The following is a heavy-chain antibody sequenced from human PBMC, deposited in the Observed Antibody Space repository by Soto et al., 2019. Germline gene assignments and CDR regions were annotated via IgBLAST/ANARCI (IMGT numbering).Heavy chain of an antibody. V-gene: IGHV3-23*01. J-gene: IGHJ4*02. D-gene: IGHD3-22*01. CDR2: ISGSGGST. CDR1: GFTFSSYA. CDR3: AGHYDSSGYLGGFDY. Sequence: EVQLLESGGGLVQPGGSLRLSCAASGFTFSSYAMSWFRQAPGKGLEWVSAISGSGGSTYYADSVKGRFTISRDNSKNTLYLQMNSLRAEDTAVYYCAGHYDSSGYLGGFDYWGQGTLVTVSS.